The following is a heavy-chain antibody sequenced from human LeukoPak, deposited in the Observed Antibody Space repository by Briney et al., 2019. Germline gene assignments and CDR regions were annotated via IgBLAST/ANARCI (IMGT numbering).Heavy chain of an antibody. Sequence: ASVKVSCKASGYTFTSYDINWVRQATGQGLEWMGWMNPNSGNTGYAQKFQGRVTMTRNTSISTAYMELSSLRSEDTAVYYCARERIAAAGTSLTPYYWGQGTLVTVSS. CDR3: ARERIAAAGTSLTPYY. D-gene: IGHD6-13*01. CDR2: MNPNSGNT. V-gene: IGHV1-8*01. CDR1: GYTFTSYD. J-gene: IGHJ4*02.